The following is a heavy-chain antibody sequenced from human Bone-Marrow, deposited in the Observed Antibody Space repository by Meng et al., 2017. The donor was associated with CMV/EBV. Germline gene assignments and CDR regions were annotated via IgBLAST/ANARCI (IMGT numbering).Heavy chain of an antibody. V-gene: IGHV1-2*02. Sequence: ASVKVSCKASGYTFTGYYMHWVRQAPGQGLEWMGWINPNSGGTNYAQKFQGRVTMTRDTSISTAYMELSRLRSDDTAVYYCARSSDRKSHRGWFDPWGQGNLVTVSS. CDR3: ARSSDRKSHRGWFDP. CDR2: INPNSGGT. D-gene: IGHD1-14*01. CDR1: GYTFTGYY. J-gene: IGHJ5*02.